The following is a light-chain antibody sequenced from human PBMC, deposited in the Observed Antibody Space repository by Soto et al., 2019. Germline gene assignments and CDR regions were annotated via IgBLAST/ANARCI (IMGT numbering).Light chain of an antibody. Sequence: HSVLAQPASVSGSPGQSITISCTGTSSDVGGYNYVSWYQQHPGKAPKLMIYDVSDRPPGVSNRFSGSKSGNTASLTISGLQAEDEADYYCSSYTSSSTLYVFGTGTRSPS. J-gene: IGLJ1*01. CDR2: DVS. CDR1: SSDVGGYNY. V-gene: IGLV2-14*01. CDR3: SSYTSSSTLYV.